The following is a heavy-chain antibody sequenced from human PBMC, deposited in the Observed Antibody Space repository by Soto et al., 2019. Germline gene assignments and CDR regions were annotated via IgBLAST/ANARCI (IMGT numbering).Heavy chain of an antibody. J-gene: IGHJ6*02. Sequence: YGPTLARPTPTLPLTCIFSGFSLTTHGMRVSWMCETQPKALEWLARIDWDDDEFYSPSLRTRLAISKDTAKNQVVLTMTNMEPVDTGTYYCARDTGGLRLGEDYHYGMDVWGQGTPVTVSS. CDR3: ARDTGGLRLGEDYHYGMDV. D-gene: IGHD3-16*01. V-gene: IGHV2-70*04. CDR2: IDWDDDE. CDR1: GFSLTTHGMR.